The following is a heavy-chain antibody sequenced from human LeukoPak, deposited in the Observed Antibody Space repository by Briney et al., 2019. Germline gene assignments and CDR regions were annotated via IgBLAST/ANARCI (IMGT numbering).Heavy chain of an antibody. V-gene: IGHV3-74*01. CDR2: INSDGSST. J-gene: IGHJ3*02. Sequence: GGSLRLSCAASGFTFSSYWMHWVRQAPGKGLVWVSRINSDGSSTSYADSVKGRFTISRDNAKNTLYLQMNSLRAEDTAVYYCASSNSGSPRFDAFDIWGQGTMVTVSS. D-gene: IGHD1-26*01. CDR1: GFTFSSYW. CDR3: ASSNSGSPRFDAFDI.